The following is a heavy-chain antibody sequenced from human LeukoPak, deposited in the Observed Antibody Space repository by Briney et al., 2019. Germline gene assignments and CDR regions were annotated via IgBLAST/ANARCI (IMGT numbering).Heavy chain of an antibody. V-gene: IGHV4-4*07. CDR1: TRPIRRDY. Sequence: PSDPLSLPCTVSTRPIRRDYWRWIRQAAGKALEWLGRVYASGSTNYNSSLKNRVTISLDKSKNQFSLNLNSVTAADTAVYYCARGGTYGSGRYQHTTLDYWGQGTLVTVSS. CDR2: VYASGST. CDR3: ARGGTYGSGRYQHTTLDY. D-gene: IGHD3-10*01. J-gene: IGHJ4*02.